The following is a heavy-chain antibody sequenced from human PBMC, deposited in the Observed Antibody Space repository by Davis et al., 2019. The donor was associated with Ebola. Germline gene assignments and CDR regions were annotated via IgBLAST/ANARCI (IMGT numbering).Heavy chain of an antibody. CDR1: GGSISSGDYY. V-gene: IGHV4-30-4*01. D-gene: IGHD6-25*01. CDR2: IYYSGST. Sequence: SETLSLTCTVSGGSISSGDYYWSWIRQPPGKGLEWIGYIYYSGSTYYNPSLKSRVSISVDTSKNQFSLKLSSVTAADTAVYYCARGGPRRYYYYGMDVWGQGTTVTVTS. J-gene: IGHJ6*02. CDR3: ARGGPRRYYYYGMDV.